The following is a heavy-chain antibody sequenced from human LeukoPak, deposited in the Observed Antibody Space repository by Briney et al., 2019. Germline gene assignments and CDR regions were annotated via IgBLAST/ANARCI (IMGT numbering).Heavy chain of an antibody. V-gene: IGHV3-74*01. CDR2: INPDGTTT. Sequence: GGSLRLSCAASGFTFSTYWMHWVRQAPGKGLVWVSRINPDGTTTSYADSVKGRFTISRDNSKNTLYLQMNSLRAEDTAVYYCARFIPKGATRYFDYWGQGTLVTVSS. D-gene: IGHD1-26*01. J-gene: IGHJ4*02. CDR3: ARFIPKGATRYFDY. CDR1: GFTFSTYW.